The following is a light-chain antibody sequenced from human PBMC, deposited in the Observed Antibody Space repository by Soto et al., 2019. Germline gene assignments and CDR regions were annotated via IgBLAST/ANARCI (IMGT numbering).Light chain of an antibody. V-gene: IGKV1-39*01. CDR2: TAS. J-gene: IGKJ5*01. Sequence: DIQMTQSPSSLSASVGDRVTITCRASRSIDTYLNWYQQKPGKAPRLLIYTASSLQSGVPSRLSGSGSGTDFTLTISSLQPEDFATYTCQQSYSTSITFGQGTRLEIK. CDR1: RSIDTY. CDR3: QQSYSTSIT.